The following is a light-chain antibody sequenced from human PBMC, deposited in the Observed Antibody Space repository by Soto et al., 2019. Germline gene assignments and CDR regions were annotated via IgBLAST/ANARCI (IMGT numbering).Light chain of an antibody. CDR2: AAS. CDR1: QGIRSW. J-gene: IGKJ2*01. Sequence: DIQMTQFPSSLSASVGDRVTITCRASQGIRSWLAWYQQKPGKGPKSLIYAASSLQSDVPSRFSGSGSGTEFTLTISSLQPEDFATYYCQQYNSYPRTFGQGTKLEIK. CDR3: QQYNSYPRT. V-gene: IGKV1D-16*01.